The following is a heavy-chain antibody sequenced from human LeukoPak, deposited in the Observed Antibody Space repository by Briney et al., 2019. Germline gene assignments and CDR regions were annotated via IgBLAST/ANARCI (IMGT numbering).Heavy chain of an antibody. D-gene: IGHD6-19*01. Sequence: GGSLRLSCAASGFTFSSYSMNWVRQAPGKGLEWVSSISSSSSYIYYADSVKGRFTISRDNAKNSLYLQMNSLRAEDTAVYYCARAEAGKKLYYFDYWGQGTLVTVSS. J-gene: IGHJ4*02. CDR1: GFTFSSYS. V-gene: IGHV3-21*01. CDR3: ARAEAGKKLYYFDY. CDR2: ISSSSSYI.